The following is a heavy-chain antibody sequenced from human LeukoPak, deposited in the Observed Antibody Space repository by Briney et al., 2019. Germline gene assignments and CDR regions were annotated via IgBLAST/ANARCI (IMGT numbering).Heavy chain of an antibody. CDR2: IYHSGGT. V-gene: IGHV4-30-2*01. Sequence: SETLSLTCAVSGGSICSSGYSWSWIRQPPGKGLEWIGYIYHSGGTYYNPSLKSRVTISVDRSSNQFSLKLTSVTAADTAVYYCARTVTTTHFDYWGQGTLVTVSS. J-gene: IGHJ4*02. D-gene: IGHD4-11*01. CDR3: ARTVTTTHFDY. CDR1: GGSICSSGYS.